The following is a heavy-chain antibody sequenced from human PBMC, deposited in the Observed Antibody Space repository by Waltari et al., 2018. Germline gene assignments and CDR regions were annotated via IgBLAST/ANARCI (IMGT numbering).Heavy chain of an antibody. CDR3: ARPPAH. J-gene: IGHJ4*02. CDR1: GYFFSNSW. V-gene: IGHV5-51*01. CDR2: IYPDDSDT. D-gene: IGHD6-25*01. Sequence: EVQLVQSGAEVKKPGESLKISCKGSGYFFSNSWIGWVRRMPGKGLEWMGIIYPDDSDTRYSPSFQGQVTISADKSISTIYLQWSSLKASDTAVYYCARPPAHWGQGTLVTVSS.